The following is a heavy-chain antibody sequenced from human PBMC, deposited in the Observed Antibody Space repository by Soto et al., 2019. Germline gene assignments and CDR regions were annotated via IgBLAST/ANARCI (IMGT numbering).Heavy chain of an antibody. J-gene: IGHJ5*02. Sequence: GGSVKVSCKASGGTFSSYAISWVRQAPGQGLEWMGGIIPIFGTANYAQKFQGRVTITADESTSTAYMELSSLRSEDTAVYYCARDQDIVVVPAAFGWFDPWGQGTLVTVSS. CDR1: GGTFSSYA. D-gene: IGHD2-2*01. CDR3: ARDQDIVVVPAAFGWFDP. V-gene: IGHV1-69*13. CDR2: IIPIFGTA.